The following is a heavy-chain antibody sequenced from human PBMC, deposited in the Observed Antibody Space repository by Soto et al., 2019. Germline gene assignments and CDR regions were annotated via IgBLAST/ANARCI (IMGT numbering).Heavy chain of an antibody. V-gene: IGHV1-3*01. J-gene: IGHJ3*02. D-gene: IGHD2-2*02. CDR1: GYTFTSYA. CDR3: ARAPFEGYCSSTSCYKAAFDI. CDR2: INAGNGNT. Sequence: ASVKVSCKASGYTFTSYAMHWVRQAPGQRLEWMGWINAGNGNTKYSQKFQGRVTITRDTSASTAYMELSSLRSEDTAVYYCARAPFEGYCSSTSCYKAAFDIWGQGTMVTVSS.